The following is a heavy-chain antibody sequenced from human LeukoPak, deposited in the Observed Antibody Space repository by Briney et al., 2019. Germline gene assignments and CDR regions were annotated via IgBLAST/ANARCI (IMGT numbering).Heavy chain of an antibody. CDR3: ARGGEMGFPLRYFGTTYYYYYMDV. D-gene: IGHD3-9*01. Sequence: ASVKVSCKASGDTFTTYDINWVRQATGQGLEWMGWMNPNSGNTGYAQKFQGRVTMTRNTSISTAYMELSSLRSEDTAVFYRARGGEMGFPLRYFGTTYYYYYMDVWGKGTTVTISS. CDR2: MNPNSGNT. CDR1: GDTFTTYD. J-gene: IGHJ6*03. V-gene: IGHV1-8*01.